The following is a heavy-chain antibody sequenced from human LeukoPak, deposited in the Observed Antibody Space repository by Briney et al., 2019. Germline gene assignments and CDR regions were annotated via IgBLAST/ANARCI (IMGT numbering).Heavy chain of an antibody. CDR1: GFTFSSYA. Sequence: GGSLRLSCAASGFTFSSYAMHWVRQAPGKGLEWVAVISYDGSNKYYADSVKGRFTISRDNSKNTLYLQMNSLRAEDTAVYYCARDPLDSRWTYYYYGMDVWGQGTTVTVSS. D-gene: IGHD3-22*01. CDR3: ARDPLDSRWTYYYYGMDV. J-gene: IGHJ6*02. V-gene: IGHV3-30-3*01. CDR2: ISYDGSNK.